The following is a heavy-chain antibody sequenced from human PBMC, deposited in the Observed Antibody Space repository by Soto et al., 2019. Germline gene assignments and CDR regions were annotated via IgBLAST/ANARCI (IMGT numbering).Heavy chain of an antibody. D-gene: IGHD4-17*01. CDR1: GYTFTGYY. Sequence: GASVKGSCKGSGYTFTGYYMHWVRQAPGQRVEWVGWINPNSGGTNYAQKFQGWVTMTRDTSISTAYMELSRLRSDDTAVYYCARARLYGDYDGRASDRYYYGMDVWGQGTTVTVSS. CDR2: INPNSGGT. CDR3: ARARLYGDYDGRASDRYYYGMDV. J-gene: IGHJ6*02. V-gene: IGHV1-2*04.